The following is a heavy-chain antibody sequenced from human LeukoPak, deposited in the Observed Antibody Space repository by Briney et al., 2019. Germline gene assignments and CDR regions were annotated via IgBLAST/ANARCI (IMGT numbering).Heavy chain of an antibody. CDR1: GFTFSSYG. D-gene: IGHD2-8*01. J-gene: IGHJ3*02. CDR3: AKVLVVLSGYCTNGVCYKKGAFDI. V-gene: IGHV3-30*02. CDR2: IRYDGSNK. Sequence: GGSLRLSCAASGFTFSSYGMHWVRQAPGKGLEWVAFIRYDGSNKYYADSVKGRFTISRDNSKNTLYLQMNSLRAEDTAVYYCAKVLVVLSGYCTNGVCYKKGAFDIWGQGTMVTVSS.